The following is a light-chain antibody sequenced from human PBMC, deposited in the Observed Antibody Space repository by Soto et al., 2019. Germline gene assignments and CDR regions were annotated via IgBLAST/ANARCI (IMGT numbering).Light chain of an antibody. CDR3: SSYSFSTNYV. CDR2: EVR. V-gene: IGLV2-14*01. CDR1: SSDVGDYDY. Sequence: QSALTQPASVSGSPGQSITISCTGTSSDVGDYDYVSWYQQYPGKAPKLMIYEVRNRPSGVSNRFSGSKSGNTASLTISGLQAGEEADYYCSSYSFSTNYVFGTGTKVTVL. J-gene: IGLJ1*01.